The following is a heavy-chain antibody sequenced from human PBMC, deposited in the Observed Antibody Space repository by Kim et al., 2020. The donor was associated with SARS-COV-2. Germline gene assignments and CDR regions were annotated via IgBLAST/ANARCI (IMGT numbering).Heavy chain of an antibody. CDR3: AKAAPNRYDSSGYYYAHRDY. V-gene: IGHV3-23*01. J-gene: IGHJ4*02. CDR1: GFTFSSYA. D-gene: IGHD3-22*01. CDR2: ISGSGGST. Sequence: GGSLRLSCAASGFTFSSYAMSWVRQAPGKGLEWVSAISGSGGSTYYADSVKGRFTISRDNSKNTLYLQMNSLRAEDTAVYYCAKAAPNRYDSSGYYYAHRDYWGQGTLVTVSS.